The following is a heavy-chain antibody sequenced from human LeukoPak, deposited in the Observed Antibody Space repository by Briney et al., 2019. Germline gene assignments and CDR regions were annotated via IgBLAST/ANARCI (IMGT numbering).Heavy chain of an antibody. CDR1: GYSISSGYY. V-gene: IGHV4-61*01. Sequence: SETLSLTCTVSGYSISSGYYWSWIRQPPGKGLEWIGYIYYSGSTNYNPSLKSRVTISVDTSKNQFSLKLSSVTAADTAVYYCARDLGPYYYFDYWGQGTLVTVSS. D-gene: IGHD3-16*01. CDR2: IYYSGST. CDR3: ARDLGPYYYFDY. J-gene: IGHJ4*02.